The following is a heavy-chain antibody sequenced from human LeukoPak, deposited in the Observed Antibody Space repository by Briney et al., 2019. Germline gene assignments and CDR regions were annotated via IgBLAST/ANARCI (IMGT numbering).Heavy chain of an antibody. CDR3: ARRALESWAFDI. J-gene: IGHJ3*02. CDR2: INPSGGST. CDR1: GYTFNSYL. Sequence: GASVKVSCKASGYTFNSYLMHWMRQAPGQGLEWMGVINPSGGSTTYAQKFQGRVTMTRDTSTSTVYMELSSLRSEDTAVYYCARRALESWAFDIWGQGTTVSVSS. V-gene: IGHV1-46*02. D-gene: IGHD3-3*01.